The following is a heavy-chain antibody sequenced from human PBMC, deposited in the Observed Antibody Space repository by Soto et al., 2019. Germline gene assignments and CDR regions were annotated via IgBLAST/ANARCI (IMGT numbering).Heavy chain of an antibody. CDR3: AREVIHGSGSTYYYYYGMDV. D-gene: IGHD3-10*01. CDR2: IWYDGSNK. J-gene: IGHJ6*02. Sequence: GGSLRLSCAASGFTFSSYGMHWVRQAPGKGLEWVAVIWYDGSNKYYADSVKGRFTISRDNSKNTLYLQMNSLRAEDTAVYYCAREVIHGSGSTYYYYYGMDVWGQGTTVTVSS. V-gene: IGHV3-33*01. CDR1: GFTFSSYG.